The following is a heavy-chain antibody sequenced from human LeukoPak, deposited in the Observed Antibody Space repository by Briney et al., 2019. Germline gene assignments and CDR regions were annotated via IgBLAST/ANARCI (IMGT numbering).Heavy chain of an antibody. CDR3: ARPIELRSNYYYGMDV. D-gene: IGHD3-3*01. CDR2: IIPIFGTA. V-gene: IGHV1-69*13. J-gene: IGHJ6*02. Sequence: ASVKVSCKAPGGTFSSYAISWVRQAPGQGLEWMGGIIPIFGTANYAQKFQGRVTITADESTSTAYMELSSLRSEDTAVYYCARPIELRSNYYYGMDVWGQGTTVTVSS. CDR1: GGTFSSYA.